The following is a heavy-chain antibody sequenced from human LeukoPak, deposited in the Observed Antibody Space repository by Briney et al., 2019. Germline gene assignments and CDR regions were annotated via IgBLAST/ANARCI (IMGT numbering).Heavy chain of an antibody. CDR2: INPNSGSK. V-gene: IGHV1-2*02. Sequence: ASVKVSCKASGYTFTGYYMHWVRQAPGQGLEWMGCINPNSGSKNYAQKFQGRVTMTRDTSSSTAYMELSRLRSDDTAVYYCAREESMVRGVIYYYYYGMDVWGQGTTVTVSS. CDR1: GYTFTGYY. CDR3: AREESMVRGVIYYYYYGMDV. D-gene: IGHD3-10*01. J-gene: IGHJ6*02.